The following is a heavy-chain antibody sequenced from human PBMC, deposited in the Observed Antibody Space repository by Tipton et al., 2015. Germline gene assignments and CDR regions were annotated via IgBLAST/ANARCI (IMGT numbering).Heavy chain of an antibody. D-gene: IGHD2-15*01. CDR3: AREIVPYWFDP. V-gene: IGHV4-4*07. CDR1: GDSIRNYH. J-gene: IGHJ5*02. Sequence: GLVKPSETLSLTCSVSGDSIRNYHWSWIRQPAGKGLEWLGRIFVSGTVDYSPSVKSRITMSLDTSKNQFSLKLTSVSAADTAIYYCAREIVPYWFDPWGQGILVTVSS. CDR2: IFVSGTV.